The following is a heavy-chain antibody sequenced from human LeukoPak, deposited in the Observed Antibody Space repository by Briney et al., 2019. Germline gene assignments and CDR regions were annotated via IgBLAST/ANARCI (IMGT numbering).Heavy chain of an antibody. CDR3: ARDRPVITMVRGVTPTDAFDI. CDR1: GFTFISYG. Sequence: GGSLRLSCAASGFTFISYGMHWVRQAPGKGLEWVAVIWYDGSNKYYADSVKGRFTISRDNSKNTLYLKMNSLRAEDTAVYYCARDRPVITMVRGVTPTDAFDIWGQGTMVTVSS. D-gene: IGHD3-10*01. J-gene: IGHJ3*02. V-gene: IGHV3-33*08. CDR2: IWYDGSNK.